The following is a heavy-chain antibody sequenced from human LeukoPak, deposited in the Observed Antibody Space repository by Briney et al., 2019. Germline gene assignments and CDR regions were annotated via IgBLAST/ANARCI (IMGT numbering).Heavy chain of an antibody. CDR3: ARAPATAPTDY. J-gene: IGHJ4*02. V-gene: IGHV4-34*01. D-gene: IGHD2-2*01. Sequence: SETLSLTCAVYGGSFSGYYWSWIRQPPGKGLEWIGEINHSGSTNYNPSLKSRVTISVDTSKNQFSLKLSSVTAADTAVYYCARAPATAPTDYWGQGTLVTVSS. CDR1: GGSFSGYY. CDR2: INHSGST.